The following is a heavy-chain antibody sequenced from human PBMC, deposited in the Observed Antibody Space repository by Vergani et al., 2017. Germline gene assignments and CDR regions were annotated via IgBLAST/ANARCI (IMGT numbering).Heavy chain of an antibody. Sequence: QVQLVESGGGVVQPGRSLRLSCAASGFTFSSYAMHWVRQAPGKGLEWVAVISYDGSNKYYADSVKGRFTISRDNSKNTLYLQMNSLRAEGTAVYYCARDQSPGAYGAGSYPDYWGQGTLVTVSS. D-gene: IGHD3-10*01. J-gene: IGHJ4*02. V-gene: IGHV3-30-3*01. CDR1: GFTFSSYA. CDR3: ARDQSPGAYGAGSYPDY. CDR2: ISYDGSNK.